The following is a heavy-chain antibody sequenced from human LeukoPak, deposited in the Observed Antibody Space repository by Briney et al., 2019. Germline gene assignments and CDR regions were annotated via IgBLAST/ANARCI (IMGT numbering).Heavy chain of an antibody. CDR3: ARQYCSGGSCYPVFDY. CDR2: IYPGDSDT. Sequence: KDGESLKISCKGSGYSFTSYWIGWVRQMPGKGLEWMGIIYPGDSDTRYSPSFQGQVTISADKSISTAYLQWSSLKASDTAMYYCARQYCSGGSCYPVFDYWGQGTLVTVSS. V-gene: IGHV5-51*01. J-gene: IGHJ4*02. CDR1: GYSFTSYW. D-gene: IGHD2-15*01.